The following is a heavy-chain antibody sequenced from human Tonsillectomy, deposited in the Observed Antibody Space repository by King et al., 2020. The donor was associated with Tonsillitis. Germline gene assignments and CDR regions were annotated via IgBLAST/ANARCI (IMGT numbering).Heavy chain of an antibody. Sequence: QLVQSGAEVKKPGSSVKVSCKVSVGTFTTYAINWGRQAPGQGLEWMGDIIPIFGRANYAQKFQGRVTITADESTSTAYMELNRLRSEDTAVYYCARDLDGMDVWGQGTTVTVSS. CDR2: IIPIFGRA. J-gene: IGHJ6*02. V-gene: IGHV1-69*01. CDR3: ARDLDGMDV. CDR1: VGTFTTYA.